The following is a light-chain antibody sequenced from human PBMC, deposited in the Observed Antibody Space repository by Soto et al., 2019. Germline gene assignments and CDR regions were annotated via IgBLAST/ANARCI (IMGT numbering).Light chain of an antibody. Sequence: EIGLCQSPVTLSVSTGERATLSCTASQYVGSNLAWYQQKPGQAPRLLIYGASTRATGIPDRISGGGSGTAFTLTISSLRSDDFAVYYCQQYRDWPQTFGQGTKVDIK. CDR1: QYVGSN. CDR2: GAS. J-gene: IGKJ1*01. V-gene: IGKV3-15*01. CDR3: QQYRDWPQT.